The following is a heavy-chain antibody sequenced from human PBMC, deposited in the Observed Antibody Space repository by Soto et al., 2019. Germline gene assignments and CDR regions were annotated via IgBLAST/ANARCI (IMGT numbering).Heavy chain of an antibody. CDR2: INHSGST. J-gene: IGHJ6*02. CDR3: ARLPRGYNYGMDV. Sequence: QVQLQQWGAGLLKPSETLSLTCAVYGGSFSGYYWSWIRQPPGKGLEWIGEINHSGSTNYNPSLKSRVTISVDTSKNQFSLKLSSVTAADTAVYYCARLPRGYNYGMDVWGQWTTVTVSS. V-gene: IGHV4-34*01. CDR1: GGSFSGYY.